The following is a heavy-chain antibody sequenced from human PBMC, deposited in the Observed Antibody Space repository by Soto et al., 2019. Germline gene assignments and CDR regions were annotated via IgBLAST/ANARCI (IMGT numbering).Heavy chain of an antibody. V-gene: IGHV1-18*01. CDR2: ISAYNGNT. Sequence: EASVKVSCKASGYTFTSYGISWVRQAPGQGLEWMGWISAYNGNTNYAQKLQGRVTMTTDTSTSTAYMELRSLRSDDTAVYYCARVAVNTAMVSGELDYWGQGTLVTVSS. D-gene: IGHD5-18*01. CDR3: ARVAVNTAMVSGELDY. CDR1: GYTFTSYG. J-gene: IGHJ4*02.